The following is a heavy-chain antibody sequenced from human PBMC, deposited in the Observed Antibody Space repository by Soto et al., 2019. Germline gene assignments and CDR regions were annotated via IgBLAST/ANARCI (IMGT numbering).Heavy chain of an antibody. D-gene: IGHD1-26*01. CDR3: ARLGAPDPNYYYGMDV. V-gene: IGHV3-23*01. J-gene: IGHJ6*02. CDR2: ISGSGGST. Sequence: GSLRLSCAASGFTFSSYAMSWVRQAPGKGLEWVSAISGSGGSTYYADSVKGRFTISRDNSKNTLYLQMNSLRAEDTAVYYCARLGAPDPNYYYGMDVWGQGTTVTVSS. CDR1: GFTFSSYA.